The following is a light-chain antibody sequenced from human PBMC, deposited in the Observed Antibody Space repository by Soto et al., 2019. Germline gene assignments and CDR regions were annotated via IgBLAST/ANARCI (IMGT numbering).Light chain of an antibody. V-gene: IGLV2-14*03. J-gene: IGLJ1*01. CDR3: SAFTGTTYV. CDR2: DVS. Sequence: QSMLTQPASVSGSPGQSITISCTGTSSDVGGNKYVSWYQHYPGRAPKLMICDVSNRPSGVSNRFSGSKSGNTASLTISGLQAEDEADYYCSAFTGTTYVFGTGTKVTVL. CDR1: SSDVGGNKY.